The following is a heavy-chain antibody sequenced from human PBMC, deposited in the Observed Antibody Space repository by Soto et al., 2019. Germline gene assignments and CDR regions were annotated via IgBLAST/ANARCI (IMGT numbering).Heavy chain of an antibody. CDR3: AKDNSFGSYSYGSGSSKYYYYMDV. Sequence: GGSLRLSCAASGFTFSSYGMHWVRQAPGKGLEWVAVISYDGSNKYYADSVKGRFTISRDNSKNTLYLQMNSLRAEDTAVYYCAKDNSFGSYSYGSGSSKYYYYMDVWGKGTTVTVSS. D-gene: IGHD3-10*01. CDR1: GFTFSSYG. V-gene: IGHV3-30*18. J-gene: IGHJ6*03. CDR2: ISYDGSNK.